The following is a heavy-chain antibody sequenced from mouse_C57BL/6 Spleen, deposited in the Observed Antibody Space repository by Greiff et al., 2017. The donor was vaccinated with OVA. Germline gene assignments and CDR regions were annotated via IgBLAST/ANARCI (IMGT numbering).Heavy chain of an antibody. Sequence: VQLQQPGAELVKPGASVKLSCKASGYTFTSSWMHWVKQRPGRGLEWIGRIDPNSGGTKYNEKFKSKATLTVDKPSSTAYMQLSSLTSEDSAVYYCALYDYDEKFAYWGQGTLVTVSA. CDR2: IDPNSGGT. V-gene: IGHV1-72*01. D-gene: IGHD2-4*01. CDR3: ALYDYDEKFAY. J-gene: IGHJ3*01. CDR1: GYTFTSSW.